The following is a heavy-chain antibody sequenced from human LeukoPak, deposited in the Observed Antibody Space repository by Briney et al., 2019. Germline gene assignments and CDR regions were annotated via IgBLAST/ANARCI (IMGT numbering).Heavy chain of an antibody. CDR3: ARDRLFSVTSGYYYYGMDV. V-gene: IGHV4-59*01. J-gene: IGHJ6*02. Sequence: PSETLSLTCTVSGGSISSYYWSWIRQPPGKGLEWIGYIYYGGSTNYNPSLKSRVTISVDTSKNQFSLKLSSVTAADTAVYYCARDRLFSVTSGYYYYGMDVWGQGTTVTVSS. D-gene: IGHD2-2*01. CDR1: GGSISSYY. CDR2: IYYGGST.